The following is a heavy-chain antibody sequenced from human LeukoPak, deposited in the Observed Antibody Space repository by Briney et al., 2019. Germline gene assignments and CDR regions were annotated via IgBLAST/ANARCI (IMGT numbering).Heavy chain of an antibody. CDR3: ARYGDPWYFDY. CDR1: GFTFSSYW. V-gene: IGHV3-74*01. D-gene: IGHD4-17*01. CDR2: INTDGSST. Sequence: GGSLRLSCAASGFTFSSYWMHWVRQAPGKGLVWVSRINTDGSSTTYADSVKGRFTISRDNAENTLYLHMNSLRAEDTAVYYCARYGDPWYFDYWGQGTLVTVSS. J-gene: IGHJ4*02.